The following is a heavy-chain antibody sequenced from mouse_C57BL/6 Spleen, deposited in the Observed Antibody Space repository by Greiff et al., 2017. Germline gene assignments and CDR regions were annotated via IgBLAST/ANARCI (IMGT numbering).Heavy chain of an antibody. CDR3: ARCLRGGNAMDD. V-gene: IGHV1-39*01. Sequence: EVKLVESGPELVKPGASVKISCKASGYSFTDYNMNWVKQSNGKSLEWIGVINPNYGTTSYNQKFKGKATLTVDQSSSTAYMQLNSLTSEDSAVYYCARCLRGGNAMDDWGQGTSVTVSS. CDR1: GYSFTDYN. D-gene: IGHD1-1*01. J-gene: IGHJ4*01. CDR2: INPNYGTT.